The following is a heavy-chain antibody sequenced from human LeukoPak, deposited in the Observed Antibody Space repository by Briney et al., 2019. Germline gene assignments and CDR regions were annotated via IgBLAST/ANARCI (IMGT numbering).Heavy chain of an antibody. V-gene: IGHV3-23*01. CDR1: GFTFSSYA. J-gene: IGHJ4*02. CDR3: AKTYSGAWYSFDY. CDR2: ITESGDRT. D-gene: IGHD6-19*01. Sequence: PGGSLRLSCAASGFTFSSYAMSWVRQAPGKGLEWVSSITESGDRTYYAASVKGRFTIPIDNYKNTLYMQVNSLRAEDTAVIYCAKTYSGAWYSFDYWGQGTLVTVSS.